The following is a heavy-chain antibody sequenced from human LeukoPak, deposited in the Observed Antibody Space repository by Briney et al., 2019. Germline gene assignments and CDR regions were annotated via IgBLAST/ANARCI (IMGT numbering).Heavy chain of an antibody. V-gene: IGHV3-23*01. D-gene: IGHD4-23*01. Sequence: GGSLRLSCATSGFTFSSYFMSWVRQAPGKGLEWVSSISGSAGDIYYADSVKGRFTISRDNSKNTLYLQVNSLRVEDTAVYYCVRGWQQLGSWGQGTLVTVSS. CDR1: GFTFSSYF. J-gene: IGHJ5*02. CDR2: ISGSAGDI. CDR3: VRGWQQLGS.